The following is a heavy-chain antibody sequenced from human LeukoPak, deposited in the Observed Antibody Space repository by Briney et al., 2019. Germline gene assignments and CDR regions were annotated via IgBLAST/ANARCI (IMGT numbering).Heavy chain of an antibody. V-gene: IGHV4-39*01. J-gene: IGHJ4*02. D-gene: IGHD5-18*01. Sequence: SETLSLTCTVSGGSISSSSYYWGWIRQPPGKGLEWIGSIYYSGSTYYNPSLKSRVTISVDTSKNQFSLKLSSVTAAGTAVYYCARHGIFAIQLWFPFDYWGRGTLVTVSS. CDR1: GGSISSSSYY. CDR2: IYYSGST. CDR3: ARHGIFAIQLWFPFDY.